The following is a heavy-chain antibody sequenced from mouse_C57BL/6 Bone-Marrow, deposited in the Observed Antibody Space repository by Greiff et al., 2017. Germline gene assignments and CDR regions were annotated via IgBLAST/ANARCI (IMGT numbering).Heavy chain of an antibody. J-gene: IGHJ4*01. V-gene: IGHV5-17*01. CDR3: ARNYRDYAMDY. Sequence: EVQLVESGGGLVKPGGSLKLSCAASGFTFSDYGMHWVRQAPEKGLEWVAYISSGSSTIYYADTVKGRFTISRDNAKNTLFLPMTSLRSEDTAMYYCARNYRDYAMDYWGQGTSVTVSS. D-gene: IGHD3-1*01. CDR1: GFTFSDYG. CDR2: ISSGSSTI.